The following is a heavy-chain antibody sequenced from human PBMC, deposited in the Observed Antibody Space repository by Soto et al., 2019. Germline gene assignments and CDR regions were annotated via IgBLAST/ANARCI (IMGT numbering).Heavy chain of an antibody. D-gene: IGHD2-2*01. CDR1: GHTFHSYA. CDR2: ISGSGGST. CDR3: AKVSRGIGVGPAALN. Sequence: EVQLLESGGGLVQPGGSLRLSCVASGHTFHSYAMSWVRQAPGKGLEWVSGISGSGGSTYYAGSVRGRFTISRDDSKNTLYLQMNSLRAEDTAVYYCAKVSRGIGVGPAALNWGQGTLVTVSS. J-gene: IGHJ4*02. V-gene: IGHV3-23*01.